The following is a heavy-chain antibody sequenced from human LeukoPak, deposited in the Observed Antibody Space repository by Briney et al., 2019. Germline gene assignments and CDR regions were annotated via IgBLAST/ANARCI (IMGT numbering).Heavy chain of an antibody. Sequence: SQTLSLTCTVSGGSISSGDYYWSWIRQPPGKGLEWIGHISYSGNTNYNSSLRSRVTISVDTSNNQFSLRLSSVTAADTAVYYCARRGSIAVAGIGGVFDYWGQGTLVTVSS. CDR3: ARRGSIAVAGIGGVFDY. D-gene: IGHD6-19*01. J-gene: IGHJ4*02. V-gene: IGHV4-61*08. CDR2: ISYSGNT. CDR1: GGSISSGDYY.